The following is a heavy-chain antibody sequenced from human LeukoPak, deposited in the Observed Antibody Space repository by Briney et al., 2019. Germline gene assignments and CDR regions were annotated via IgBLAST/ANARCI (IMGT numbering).Heavy chain of an antibody. Sequence: PSETLSLTCTVSGGSISSSNSYWGWIRQPPGKGLEWVGSISYSGSTNYNPSLKSRVTISVDTSKNQFSLKLSSVTAADTAVYYCAREKPPTNSGYVKNWFDPWGQGTLVTVSS. V-gene: IGHV4-39*07. CDR2: ISYSGST. D-gene: IGHD5-12*01. CDR3: AREKPPTNSGYVKNWFDP. CDR1: GGSISSSNSY. J-gene: IGHJ5*02.